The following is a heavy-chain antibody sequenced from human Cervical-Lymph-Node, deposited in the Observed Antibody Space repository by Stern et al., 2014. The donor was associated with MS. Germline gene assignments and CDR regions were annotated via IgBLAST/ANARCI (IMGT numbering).Heavy chain of an antibody. D-gene: IGHD3-22*01. CDR1: GYTFTGYY. V-gene: IGHV1-2*04. CDR2: INPNSGGT. J-gene: IGHJ4*02. CDR3: ARGSRADYYDTYFDY. Sequence: QVQLVQSGAEVKKPGASVKVSCKASGYTFTGYYMHWVRQAPGQGLECMGWINPNSGGTNYAQKFQGWVTMTRDTSISTAYMELSRLRSDDTAVYYCARGSRADYYDTYFDYWGQGTLVTVSS.